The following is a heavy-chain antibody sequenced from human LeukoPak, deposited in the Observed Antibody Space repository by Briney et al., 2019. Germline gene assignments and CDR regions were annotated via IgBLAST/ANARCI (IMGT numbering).Heavy chain of an antibody. CDR3: ARDEAEAYSGSVDY. CDR2: ISSSSGYI. Sequence: PGGSLRLSCAASGFTFSSYSMNWVRQAPGKGLEWVSSISSSSGYIYYADSVKGRFTISRDNAKNSLYLQMNSLRAEDTAVYYCARDEAEAYSGSVDYWGQGTLVTVSS. V-gene: IGHV3-21*01. D-gene: IGHD1-26*01. CDR1: GFTFSSYS. J-gene: IGHJ4*02.